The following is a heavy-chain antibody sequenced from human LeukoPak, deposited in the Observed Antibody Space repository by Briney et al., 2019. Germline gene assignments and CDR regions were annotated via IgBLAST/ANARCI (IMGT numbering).Heavy chain of an antibody. Sequence: PGGSLRLSCGASGFTFSSYGMHWVRQAPGKGLEWVAVIWYDGSNKYYADSVKGRFTISRDNSKNTLYLQMNSLRAEDTAVYYCARDSGGSSVGFYFDYWGQGTLVTVSS. V-gene: IGHV3-33*08. CDR1: GFTFSSYG. CDR3: ARDSGGSSVGFYFDY. D-gene: IGHD2-15*01. J-gene: IGHJ4*02. CDR2: IWYDGSNK.